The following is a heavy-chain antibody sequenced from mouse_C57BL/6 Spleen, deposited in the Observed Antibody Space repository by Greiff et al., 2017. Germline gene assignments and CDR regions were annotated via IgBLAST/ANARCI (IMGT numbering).Heavy chain of an antibody. V-gene: IGHV1-52*01. J-gene: IGHJ2*01. CDR2: IDPSDSET. Sequence: QVQLQQPGAELVRPGSSVKLSCKASGYTFTSYWMHWVKQRPIQGLEWIGNIDPSDSETHYNQKFKDKATLTVDKSSSTAYMQLSSLTSEDSAVYYCARSPITTVVAYYFDYWGQGTTLTVSS. D-gene: IGHD1-1*01. CDR1: GYTFTSYW. CDR3: ARSPITTVVAYYFDY.